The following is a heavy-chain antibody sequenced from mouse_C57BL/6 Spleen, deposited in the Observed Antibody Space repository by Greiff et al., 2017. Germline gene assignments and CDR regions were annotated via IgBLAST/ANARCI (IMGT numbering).Heavy chain of an antibody. V-gene: IGHV10-1*01. D-gene: IGHD2-3*01. CDR1: GFSFNTYA. J-gene: IGHJ1*03. CDR3: VRGGYYEYFDV. Sequence: EVQGVESGGGLVQPKGSLKLSCAASGFSFNTYAMNWVRQAPGKGLEWVARIRSKSNNYATYYAVSVKDRFTISRDDSESMLYLQMNNLKTEDTAMYYCVRGGYYEYFDVWGTGTTVTVSS. CDR2: IRSKSNNYAT.